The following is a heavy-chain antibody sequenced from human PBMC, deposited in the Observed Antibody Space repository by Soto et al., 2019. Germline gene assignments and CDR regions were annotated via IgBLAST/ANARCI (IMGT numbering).Heavy chain of an antibody. Sequence: QVQLVQSGAEVKKPGASVKVSCKASGYTFRAYPIYWVRQAPGKRLECLGWINASNGNTSNSEKFEGRVTFTRDTSATTAYMEFSSLRSEDTAVYFCARDTDLTLVTTLDYWGQGTPVTVSS. CDR1: GYTFRAYP. D-gene: IGHD4-17*01. V-gene: IGHV1-3*01. CDR2: INASNGNT. J-gene: IGHJ4*02. CDR3: ARDTDLTLVTTLDY.